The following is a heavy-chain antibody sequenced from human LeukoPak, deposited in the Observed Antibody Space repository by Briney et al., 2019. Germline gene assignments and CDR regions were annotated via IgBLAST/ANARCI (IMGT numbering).Heavy chain of an antibody. J-gene: IGHJ6*03. V-gene: IGHV3-21*01. Sequence: GGSLRLSCAASGFTFSSYSMNWVRQAPGKGLEWVSSISSSSSYIYYADSVKGRFTISRDNAKNSLYLQMNSLRAEDTAVYYCARTLIVVVPAAILGRYYYYYYMDVWGKGTTVTVSS. CDR3: ARTLIVVVPAAILGRYYYYYYMDV. CDR2: ISSSSSYI. D-gene: IGHD2-2*01. CDR1: GFTFSSYS.